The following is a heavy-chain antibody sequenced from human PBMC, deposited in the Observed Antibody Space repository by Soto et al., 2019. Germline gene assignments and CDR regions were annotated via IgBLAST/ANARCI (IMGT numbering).Heavy chain of an antibody. CDR3: AREVYYDFWSGLNTHPYYFDY. J-gene: IGHJ4*02. CDR1: GFTFNNYA. Sequence: PGGSLRLSCAASGFTFNNYAMSWVRQAPGKGLEWVSIVGTDGRTTFYSDSVKGRFTISRDNSKNTLYLQMNSLRAEDTAVYYCAREVYYDFWSGLNTHPYYFDYWGQGTLVTVSS. V-gene: IGHV3-23*01. D-gene: IGHD3-3*01. CDR2: VGTDGRTT.